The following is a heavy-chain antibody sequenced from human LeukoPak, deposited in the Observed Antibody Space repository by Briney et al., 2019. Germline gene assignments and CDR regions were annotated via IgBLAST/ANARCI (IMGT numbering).Heavy chain of an antibody. D-gene: IGHD1-1*01. V-gene: IGHV4-4*02. Sequence: PSGTLSLTCAVSGDSISSSNWWTWVRQPPGKGLEWIGEIYYNGVTNYNPSLKSRVTISVDKSKNQFSLKLSSVTAADTAVYYCARATRRGDFDYWGQGTLVTVSS. CDR3: ARATRRGDFDY. J-gene: IGHJ4*02. CDR2: IYYNGVT. CDR1: GDSISSSNW.